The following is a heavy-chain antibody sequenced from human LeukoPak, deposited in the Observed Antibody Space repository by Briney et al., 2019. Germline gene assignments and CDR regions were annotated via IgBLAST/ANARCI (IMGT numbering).Heavy chain of an antibody. V-gene: IGHV3-21*01. CDR3: ARDRLLEDRHYYSYYYMDV. CDR1: GFTFTSYT. D-gene: IGHD1-1*01. CDR2: ISSSSSYI. J-gene: IGHJ6*03. Sequence: PGGSLRLSCAASGFTFTSYTMNWVRQAPGKGLEWVSSISSSSSYIYYADSVKGRFTISRDNAKNSLYLQKNSLRAEDTAVYYCARDRLLEDRHYYSYYYMDVWGKGTTVTVSS.